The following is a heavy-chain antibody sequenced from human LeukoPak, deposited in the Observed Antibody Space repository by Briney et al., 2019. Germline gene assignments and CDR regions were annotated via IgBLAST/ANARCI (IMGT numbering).Heavy chain of an antibody. J-gene: IGHJ4*02. CDR3: ARGGHSYDVSGNDY. CDR2: IWYDGSNK. V-gene: IGHV3-33*01. CDR1: GFTFSSYG. D-gene: IGHD3-22*01. Sequence: GGSLRLSCAASGFTFSSYGMHWVRQAPGKGLEWVAIIWYDGSNKYYADSVKGRFTISRDNSKNTLYLQMNSLRAEDTAVYYCARGGHSYDVSGNDYWGQGTLVTVSS.